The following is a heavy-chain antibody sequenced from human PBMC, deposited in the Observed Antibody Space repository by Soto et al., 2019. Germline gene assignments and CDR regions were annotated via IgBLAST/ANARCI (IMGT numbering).Heavy chain of an antibody. CDR1: GFTFSSYD. J-gene: IGHJ4*02. D-gene: IGHD6-19*01. CDR3: AKGSEWLVTWDFDY. Sequence: EVQLVESGGGLVQPGGSLRLSCAASGFTFSSYDMHWVRQATGKGLEWVSGVGTAEDTFYPDSVKGRFTISRDNSKNTLFLQMNSLRAEDTAMYYCAKGSEWLVTWDFDYWGQGTLVTVSS. CDR2: VGTAEDT. V-gene: IGHV3-13*01.